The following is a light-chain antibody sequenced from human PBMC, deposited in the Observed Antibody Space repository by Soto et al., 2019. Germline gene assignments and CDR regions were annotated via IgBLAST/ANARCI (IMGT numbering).Light chain of an antibody. V-gene: IGLV2-8*01. CDR3: SSYAGRNIWV. Sequence: QSVLTQPPSASGSPGQSVTISCTGTSSDIGAYNYVSWYQQHPGKAPKLIIYEVSQRPSGVPDRFSGSTSGNTASLTVSGLQAEDEADYYCSSYAGRNIWVFGGGTQLTVL. CDR2: EVS. CDR1: SSDIGAYNY. J-gene: IGLJ3*02.